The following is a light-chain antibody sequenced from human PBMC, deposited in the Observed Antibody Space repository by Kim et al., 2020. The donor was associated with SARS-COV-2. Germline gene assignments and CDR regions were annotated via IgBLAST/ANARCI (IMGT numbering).Light chain of an antibody. CDR2: AAY. CDR1: QNIARY. CDR3: QQYFDFPYT. V-gene: IGKV1D-8*02. J-gene: IGKJ2*01. Sequence: SASPGDKVTITCRLTQNIARYLAWFQQRPGKAPQLLIYAAYTLHTGAPSRFSGSGSGTDFTLTINPLQSEDSATYVCQQYFDFPYTFGQGTKLEI.